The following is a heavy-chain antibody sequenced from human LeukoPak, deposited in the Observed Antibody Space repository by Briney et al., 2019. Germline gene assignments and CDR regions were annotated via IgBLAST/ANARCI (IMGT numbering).Heavy chain of an antibody. CDR3: ARVGDGYNPYFDY. D-gene: IGHD5-24*01. Sequence: ASVKVSCQASAHSFTDYYIHWVRQAPGQGLEWMGWINPKSGGTNYAQKFQGRVTMTRDTSISTAYMELSRLRSDDTAVYYCARVGDGYNPYFDYWGQGTLVTVSS. V-gene: IGHV1-2*02. J-gene: IGHJ4*02. CDR1: AHSFTDYY. CDR2: INPKSGGT.